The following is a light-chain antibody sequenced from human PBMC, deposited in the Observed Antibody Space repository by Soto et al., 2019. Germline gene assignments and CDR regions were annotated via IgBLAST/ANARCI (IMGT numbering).Light chain of an antibody. J-gene: IGKJ2*01. Sequence: EVVMTQSPLSLPVTLGQPASISCRCSQSLAYIDGNTYLSWFQQRPGQSPRRLIYKVSNRESGVPDRFSGNGSGTDFTLKISRVEAEDVGVYYCMQGAHWPPYTFGQGTKLEIK. CDR3: MQGAHWPPYT. CDR1: QSLAYIDGNTY. CDR2: KVS. V-gene: IGKV2-30*01.